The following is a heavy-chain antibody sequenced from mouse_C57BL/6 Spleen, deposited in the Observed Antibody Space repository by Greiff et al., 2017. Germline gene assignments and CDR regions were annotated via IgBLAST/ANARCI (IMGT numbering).Heavy chain of an antibody. CDR2: IRSKSNNYAT. CDR1: GFSFNTYA. D-gene: IGHD2-4*01. V-gene: IGHV10-1*01. J-gene: IGHJ3*01. Sequence: EVQRVESGGGLVQPKGSLKLSCAASGFSFNTYAMNWVRQAPGKGLEWVARIRSKSNNYATYYADSVKDRFTISRDDSESMLYLQMNNLKTEDTAMYYCVRHIYYDYVFAYWGQGTLVTVSA. CDR3: VRHIYYDYVFAY.